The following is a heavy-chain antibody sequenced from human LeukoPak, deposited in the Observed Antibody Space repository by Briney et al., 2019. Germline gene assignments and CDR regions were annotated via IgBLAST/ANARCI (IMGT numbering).Heavy chain of an antibody. CDR2: VYYSGSI. D-gene: IGHD3-10*01. CDR1: GGSIIAYY. Sequence: SETLSLTCTISGGSIIAYYWNWIRHSPGRGLEWIGYVYYSGSINYNPSLKSRVTLSIDTSKNQFSLKLNSVTAADTAVYYCVGGSGSYYTFDNWGQGTLVTVSS. CDR3: VGGSGSYYTFDN. J-gene: IGHJ4*02. V-gene: IGHV4-59*08.